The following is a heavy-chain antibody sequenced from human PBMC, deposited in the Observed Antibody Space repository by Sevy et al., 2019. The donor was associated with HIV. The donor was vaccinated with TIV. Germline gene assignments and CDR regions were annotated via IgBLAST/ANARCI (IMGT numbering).Heavy chain of an antibody. CDR2: INSDGSST. CDR1: GFTFSRYW. J-gene: IGHJ4*02. Sequence: GGSLRLSCADSGFTFSRYWMHWVRQAPGKGLVWVSRINSDGSSTSYADSVKGRFTISRDNAKNTLYLQMNSLRAEDTAVYICARDRRVGGYYPFDYWGQGTLVTVSS. CDR3: ARDRRVGGYYPFDY. D-gene: IGHD1-26*01. V-gene: IGHV3-74*01.